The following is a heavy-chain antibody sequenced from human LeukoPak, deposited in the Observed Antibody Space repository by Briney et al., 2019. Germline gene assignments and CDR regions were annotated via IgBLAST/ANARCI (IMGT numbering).Heavy chain of an antibody. CDR2: IDPSDSYT. CDR3: ARGSYLTADY. CDR1: GYSFTSYW. J-gene: IGHJ4*02. D-gene: IGHD1-20*01. Sequence: GESLKISCKGSGYSFTSYWISWVRQMPGKGREWMGRIDPSDSYTNYSPSFQGHVTMSADKSTSTAYLQWSSLKASDTAIYYCARGSYLTADYWGQGTLVTVSS. V-gene: IGHV5-10-1*01.